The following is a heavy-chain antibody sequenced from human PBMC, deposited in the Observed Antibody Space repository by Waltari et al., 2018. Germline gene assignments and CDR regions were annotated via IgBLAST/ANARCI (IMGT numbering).Heavy chain of an antibody. D-gene: IGHD4-4*01. CDR3: AREGWADYSNPFDY. V-gene: IGHV4-4*07. CDR1: GDSISSYY. Sequence: QVQLQESGPGLVRPSETLSLPCSVSGDSISSYYWSWFRQPAGKGLEWIGRIHTSEGNNFNPSLKSRVTMSLDTSQNQFSLNLRSVTAADTAVYYCAREGWADYSNPFDYWGQGTLVTVSS. CDR2: IHTSEGN. J-gene: IGHJ4*02.